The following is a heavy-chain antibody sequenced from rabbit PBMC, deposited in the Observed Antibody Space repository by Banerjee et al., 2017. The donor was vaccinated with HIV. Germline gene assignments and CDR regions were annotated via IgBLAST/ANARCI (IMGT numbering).Heavy chain of an antibody. V-gene: IGHV1S40*01. Sequence: QQLEESGGGLVKPGETLTLTCKASGIDFSSNYYMCWVRQAPGKGLEWIGCIDIGDGITAYANWAKGRFTISKTSSTTVTLEMTSLTAADTATYFCARRGYDWALDLWGQGTLVTVS. CDR2: IDIGDGIT. CDR1: GIDFSSNYY. D-gene: IGHD2-1*01. CDR3: ARRGYDWALDL. J-gene: IGHJ3*01.